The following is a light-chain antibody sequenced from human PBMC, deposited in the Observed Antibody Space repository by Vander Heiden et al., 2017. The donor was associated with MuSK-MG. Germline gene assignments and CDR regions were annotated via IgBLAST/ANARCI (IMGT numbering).Light chain of an antibody. V-gene: IGLV3-21*02. J-gene: IGLJ2*01. Sequence: SYILTPPPSVSVAPGHTATLPCGGIDLGRKVVHWYQQKPGQAPVLVLYENNKRPSGIPDRFSGSNSAGTATLTISRAAAGDEADYYCQASDNNSDQGVFGGGTKLTVL. CDR1: DLGRKV. CDR2: ENN. CDR3: QASDNNSDQGV.